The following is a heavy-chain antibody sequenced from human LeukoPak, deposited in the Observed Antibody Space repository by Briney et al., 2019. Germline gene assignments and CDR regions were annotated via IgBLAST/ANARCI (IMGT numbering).Heavy chain of an antibody. CDR3: SVVVVVVAATQVDY. D-gene: IGHD2-15*01. CDR1: GFTFSSYG. J-gene: IGHJ4*02. Sequence: PGGSLRLSCAASGFTFSSYGMHWVRQAPGKGLEWVAFIRYDGSNKYYAESVKGRFTISRDNSKNTLYLQMNSLRAEDTAVYYCSVVVVVVAATQVDYWGQGTLVTVSS. V-gene: IGHV3-30*02. CDR2: IRYDGSNK.